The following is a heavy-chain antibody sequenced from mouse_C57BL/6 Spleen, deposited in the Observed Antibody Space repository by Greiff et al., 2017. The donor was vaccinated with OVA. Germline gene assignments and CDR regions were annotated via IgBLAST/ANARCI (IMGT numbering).Heavy chain of an antibody. Sequence: QVQLKQSGPELVKPGASVKISCKASGYAFSSSWMNWVKQRPGKGLEWIGRIYPGDGDTNYNGKFKGKATLTADKSSSTAYMQLSSLTSEDSAVYFCARNGNSSYWYFDVWGTGTTVTVSS. CDR2: IYPGDGDT. D-gene: IGHD2-1*01. V-gene: IGHV1-82*01. J-gene: IGHJ1*03. CDR1: GYAFSSSW. CDR3: ARNGNSSYWYFDV.